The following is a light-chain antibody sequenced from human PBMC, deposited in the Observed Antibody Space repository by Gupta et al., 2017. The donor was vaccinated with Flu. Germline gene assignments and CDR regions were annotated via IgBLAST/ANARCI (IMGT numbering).Light chain of an antibody. Sequence: QSALTQTPSPSGSPGQSITISCIRTSSGVGGYNLVSWYQQHPGKAPKLMIYEVTKRPSGVSDRFSGSKSGNTASLTISGLQAEDEAVYYCCSYAGRSTLVFGGGTKLTVL. CDR1: SSGVGGYNL. J-gene: IGLJ3*02. V-gene: IGLV2-23*02. CDR3: CSYAGRSTLV. CDR2: EVT.